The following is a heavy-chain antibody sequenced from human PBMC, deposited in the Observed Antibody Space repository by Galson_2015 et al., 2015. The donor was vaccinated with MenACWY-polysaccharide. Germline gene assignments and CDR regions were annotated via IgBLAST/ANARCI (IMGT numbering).Heavy chain of an antibody. CDR1: GFTFTSYA. CDR2: VANEENNK. Sequence: SLRLSCAASGFTFTSYAMHWVRQAPGKGLEWVGVVANEENNKFYADSVKGRFTISRDNSKRTLFLQMNSLRTEDTAVYYCARGYNNNWDYGGYFDYWGQGTLFTVSS. CDR3: ARGYNNNWDYGGYFDY. J-gene: IGHJ4*02. V-gene: IGHV3-30-3*01. D-gene: IGHD4-23*01.